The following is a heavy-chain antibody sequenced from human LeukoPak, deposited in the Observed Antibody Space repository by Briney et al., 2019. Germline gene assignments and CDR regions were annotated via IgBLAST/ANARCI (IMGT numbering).Heavy chain of an antibody. D-gene: IGHD6-13*01. CDR1: GYTFTSYY. CDR3: ARDQGQQLDPGDY. V-gene: IGHV1-46*01. J-gene: IGHJ4*02. CDR2: INPSGGST. Sequence: ASVKVSCKASGYTFTSYYMHWVRQAPGQGLEWMGIINPSGGSTSYAQKFQGRVTMTRVTSPSTVYMELSSLRSEDTAVYYCARDQGQQLDPGDYWGQGTLVTVSS.